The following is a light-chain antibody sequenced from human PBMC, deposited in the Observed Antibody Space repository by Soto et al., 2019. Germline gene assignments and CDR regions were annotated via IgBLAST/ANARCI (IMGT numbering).Light chain of an antibody. CDR2: GAS. J-gene: IGKJ1*01. CDR1: QSISSY. Sequence: TQSPSSLSASVGDRVTITCRASQSISSYLNWYQQKPGQAPRLLIYGASSRATGIPDRFSGSGSGTDFTLTISRLEPEDFAVYYCQQYGDSPRTFGLGTKVDIK. V-gene: IGKV3-20*01. CDR3: QQYGDSPRT.